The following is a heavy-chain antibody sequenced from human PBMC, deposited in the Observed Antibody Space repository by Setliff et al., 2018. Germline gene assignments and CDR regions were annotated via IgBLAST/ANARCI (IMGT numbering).Heavy chain of an antibody. Sequence: GGSLRLSCSASGFTFNTYTMHWVRQAPGKGLEFVSSICPNGGSTYYANSVKGRFTISRDSSKNTLYLQMISLRAEDTAVYYCVKTHWDTWIRGAFDIWGQGTMVTVSS. V-gene: IGHV3-64D*09. D-gene: IGHD3-10*01. CDR3: VKTHWDTWIRGAFDI. CDR1: GFTFNTYT. J-gene: IGHJ3*02. CDR2: ICPNGGST.